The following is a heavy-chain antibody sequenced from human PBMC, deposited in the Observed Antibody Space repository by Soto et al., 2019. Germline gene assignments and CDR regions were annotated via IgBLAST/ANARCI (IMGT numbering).Heavy chain of an antibody. CDR1: GYSFTSYW. Sequence: GESLKISCKGSGYSFTSYWIGWVRQMPGKGLEWMGIIYPGDSDTRYSPSFQGQVIISADKSISTAYLQWSSLKASDTAMYYCARQLAAASYYYYGMDVWGQGTTVTVSS. V-gene: IGHV5-51*01. CDR3: ARQLAAASYYYYGMDV. CDR2: IYPGDSDT. J-gene: IGHJ6*02. D-gene: IGHD6-13*01.